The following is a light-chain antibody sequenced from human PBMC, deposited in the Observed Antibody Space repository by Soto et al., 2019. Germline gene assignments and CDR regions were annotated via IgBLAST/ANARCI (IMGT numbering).Light chain of an antibody. V-gene: IGKV3-20*01. Sequence: EIVLTQSPGTLSLSPGERATLSCRASQSVSSNFLAWYQQKPGQAPKLLISGASSRATGIPDRFSGSGSGTDFTLTIIRLEPEDFALYSCQQYGSSPGTFGQGTQLEIK. CDR1: QSVSSNF. J-gene: IGKJ2*02. CDR2: GAS. CDR3: QQYGSSPGT.